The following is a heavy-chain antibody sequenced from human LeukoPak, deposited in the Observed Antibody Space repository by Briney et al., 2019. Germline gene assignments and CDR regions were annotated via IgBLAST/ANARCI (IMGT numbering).Heavy chain of an antibody. J-gene: IGHJ4*02. Sequence: PGGSLRLSCLASGFTFSSYGMSWVRQAPGKGLEWVSAVSDTGRDTYYADSVKGRFTISKDNSKNTLFLQMNSLRAEDTAVYYCAKRVPYSSSSVYFDSWGKGTLVTVSS. CDR2: VSDTGRDT. D-gene: IGHD6-6*01. CDR1: GFTFSSYG. V-gene: IGHV3-23*01. CDR3: AKRVPYSSSSVYFDS.